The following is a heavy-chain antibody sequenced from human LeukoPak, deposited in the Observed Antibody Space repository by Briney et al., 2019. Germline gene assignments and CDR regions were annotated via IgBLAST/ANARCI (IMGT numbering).Heavy chain of an antibody. D-gene: IGHD6-19*01. CDR3: ARDHAGVAVAYFDY. CDR1: GGSISSGSYY. Sequence: SETLSLTCTVSGGSISSGSYYWSWIRQPAGKGLEWIGRIYTSGSTNYNPSLKSRVTISVDTSKNQFSLKLSSVTAADTAVYYCARDHAGVAVAYFDYWGQGTLVTVSS. V-gene: IGHV4-61*02. CDR2: IYTSGST. J-gene: IGHJ4*02.